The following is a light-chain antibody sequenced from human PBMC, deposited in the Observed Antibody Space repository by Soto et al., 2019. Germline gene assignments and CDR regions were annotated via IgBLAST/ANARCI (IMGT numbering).Light chain of an antibody. J-gene: IGKJ1*01. Sequence: DIQMTPSPSILSASVGDRVTIPCRASQRIDTWLAWYQQKPGTAPKLLIYKATILQSGVPSRFSGSGSGTEFTLAISSLEPDDFATYYCQQYETFSPWTFGQGTKVDIK. CDR3: QQYETFSPWT. CDR1: QRIDTW. V-gene: IGKV1-5*03. CDR2: KAT.